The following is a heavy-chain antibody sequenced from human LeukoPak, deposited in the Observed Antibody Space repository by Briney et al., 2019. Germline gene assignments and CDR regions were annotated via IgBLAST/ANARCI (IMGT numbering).Heavy chain of an antibody. D-gene: IGHD6-13*01. V-gene: IGHV3-53*01. J-gene: IGHJ4*02. CDR3: ARDQGRYSSSWYLDY. CDR1: GFTVSSNY. CDR2: IYSGGST. Sequence: GGSLRLSCAASGFTVSSNYMSWVRQAPGKGLEWVSVIYSGGSTYYADSVKGRFTISRDNSKNTLYLQMNSLRAEDTAVYCCARDQGRYSSSWYLDYWGQGTLVTVSS.